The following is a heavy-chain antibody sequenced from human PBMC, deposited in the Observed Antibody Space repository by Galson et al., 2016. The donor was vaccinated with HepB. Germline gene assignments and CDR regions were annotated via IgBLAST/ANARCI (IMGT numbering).Heavy chain of an antibody. CDR3: AHHTSNTFYRGTRVRYFGY. J-gene: IGHJ4*02. CDR1: GFSLTTSGVG. V-gene: IGHV2-5*02. D-gene: IGHD3-16*01. CDR2: IFWDGDK. Sequence: PALVKPTQTLTLTCTFSGFSLTTSGVGVGWIRQPPGEALEWLALIFWDGDKRYSPSLKTRLTITKDTSGNQVVLTMTNVDPVDTATYYCAHHTSNTFYRGTRVRYFGYWGQGALVTVSS.